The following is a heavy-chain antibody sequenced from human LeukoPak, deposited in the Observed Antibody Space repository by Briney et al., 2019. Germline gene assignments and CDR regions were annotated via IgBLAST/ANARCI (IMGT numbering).Heavy chain of an antibody. CDR3: ARVRLYYYYMDV. CDR2: MNPNSGNT. V-gene: IGHV1-8*01. CDR1: GYTFTSYD. J-gene: IGHJ6*03. Sequence: ASVEVSCKASGYTFTSYDINWVRQATGQGLEWMGWMNPNSGNTGYAQKFQGRVTMTRNTSISTTYMELSSLRSEDTAVYYCARVRLYYYYMDVWGKGTTVTVSS.